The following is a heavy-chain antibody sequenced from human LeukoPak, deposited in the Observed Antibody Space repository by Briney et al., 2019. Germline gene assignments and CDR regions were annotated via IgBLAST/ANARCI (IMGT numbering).Heavy chain of an antibody. CDR2: ISSSSSYI. Sequence: GGSLRLSCAASGFTFSSYSMNWVRQTPGKGLEWVSSISSSSSYIYYTDSVKGRFTISRDNAKKSLYLQMNSLRAEDTAVYYCARVGGITLALAPSPFPDYNYYYMDVWGKGTTVTVSS. CDR1: GFTFSSYS. D-gene: IGHD3-10*01. J-gene: IGHJ6*03. V-gene: IGHV3-21*01. CDR3: ARVGGITLALAPSPFPDYNYYYMDV.